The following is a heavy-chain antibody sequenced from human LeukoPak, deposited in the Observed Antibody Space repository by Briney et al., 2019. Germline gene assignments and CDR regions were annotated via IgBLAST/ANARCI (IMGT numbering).Heavy chain of an antibody. CDR3: ARDHRVAGPDY. V-gene: IGHV7-4-1*02. CDR1: DYTFTSYA. CDR2: INTNTGNP. Sequence: GASVKVSCKAYDYTFTSYAMKWVRQAPGQGLEWMGWINTNTGNPTYAQGFTGRFVFSLDTSVSTAYLQISSLKAEDTAVYYCARDHRVAGPDYWGQGTLVTVSS. J-gene: IGHJ4*02. D-gene: IGHD6-19*01.